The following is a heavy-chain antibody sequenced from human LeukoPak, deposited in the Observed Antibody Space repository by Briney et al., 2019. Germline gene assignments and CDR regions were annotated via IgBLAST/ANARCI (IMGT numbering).Heavy chain of an antibody. V-gene: IGHV4-39*01. J-gene: IGHJ3*02. CDR3: ARAQYYYDSSGYTAFDI. CDR2: IYYSGST. D-gene: IGHD3-22*01. Sequence: PSETLSLTCTVSGGSISSSSYYWGWIRQPPGKGLEWIGSIYYSGSTYYNPSLKSRVTISVDTSKNQFSLKLSSVTAADTAVYYCARAQYYYDSSGYTAFDIWGQGTMVTVSS. CDR1: GGSISSSSYY.